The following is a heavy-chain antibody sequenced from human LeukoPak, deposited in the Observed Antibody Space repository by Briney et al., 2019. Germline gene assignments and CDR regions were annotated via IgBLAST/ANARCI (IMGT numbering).Heavy chain of an antibody. Sequence: ASVKVSCKASGYTFTGYYMHWVRQAPGQGLEWMGCINLNSGGTNYAQKFQGRVTMTRDTSISTAYMELSRLRSDDTAVYYCAREKTLIVGATTDAFDIWGQGTMVTVSS. J-gene: IGHJ3*02. CDR1: GYTFTGYY. CDR2: INLNSGGT. V-gene: IGHV1-2*02. CDR3: AREKTLIVGATTDAFDI. D-gene: IGHD1-26*01.